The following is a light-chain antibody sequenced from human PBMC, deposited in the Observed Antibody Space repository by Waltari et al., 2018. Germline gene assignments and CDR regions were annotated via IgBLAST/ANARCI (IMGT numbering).Light chain of an antibody. Sequence: EIVLTQSPATLPLSPGERATLSCRASQGVSSYLAWYQQRPGQAPRLLIYDASNRATGIPGRFSGSGSGTDFTLTISSLEPEDFAVYYCQQRSNWPITFGQGTRLEIK. J-gene: IGKJ5*01. CDR1: QGVSSY. V-gene: IGKV3-11*01. CDR3: QQRSNWPIT. CDR2: DAS.